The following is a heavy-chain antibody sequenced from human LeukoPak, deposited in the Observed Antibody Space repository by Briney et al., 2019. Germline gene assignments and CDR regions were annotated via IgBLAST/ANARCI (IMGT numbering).Heavy chain of an antibody. CDR2: IYTSGST. V-gene: IGHV4-4*09. CDR3: ARAYGVHMGV. J-gene: IGHJ6*03. D-gene: IGHD4-17*01. CDR1: GGSISSYY. Sequence: SETLSLTCTVSGGSISSYYWSWIRQPPGKGLEWIGYIYTSGSTNYNPSLKSRVTISVDTSKNQFSLKLSSVTAADTAVYYCARAYGVHMGVWGKGTTVTVSS.